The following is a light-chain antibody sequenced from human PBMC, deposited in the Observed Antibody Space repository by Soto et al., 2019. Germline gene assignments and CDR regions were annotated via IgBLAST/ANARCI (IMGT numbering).Light chain of an antibody. V-gene: IGKV3-20*01. CDR3: QQYGSWPRT. CDR1: QSVSSFY. J-gene: IGKJ1*01. CDR2: GAS. Sequence: EIVLTQCPGTLSLSPGERATLSCRASQSVSSFYLAWYQQRAGQAPRLLISGASTRTTGIPDRFSGSGSGTDFTLTISRLEPEDFAVYYCQQYGSWPRTFGQGTKV.